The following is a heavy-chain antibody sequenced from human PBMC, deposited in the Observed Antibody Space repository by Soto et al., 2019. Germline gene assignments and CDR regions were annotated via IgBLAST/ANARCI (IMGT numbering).Heavy chain of an antibody. Sequence: GGSLRLSCAASGFTFSSYSMNWFRQAPGKGLEWVSYITSSGGPMYNADSVKGRFTISRDNAKNSLYLQMNSLRDDDTAVYYCARDQSWAFDIWGQGTMVTVSS. CDR1: GFTFSSYS. J-gene: IGHJ3*02. V-gene: IGHV3-48*02. CDR3: ARDQSWAFDI. CDR2: ITSSGGPM.